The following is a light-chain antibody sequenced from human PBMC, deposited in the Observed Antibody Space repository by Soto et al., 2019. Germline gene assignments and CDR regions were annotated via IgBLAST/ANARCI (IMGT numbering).Light chain of an antibody. CDR2: GAS. CDR3: QQYGSSPWT. J-gene: IGKJ1*01. Sequence: EIVLTQSPGTLSLSPGERATLSCRASQSVSSSYLAWYQQKPGQATRLLIYGASSRATGIPDRFSGSGSGTDFTLTISRQEPEDFAEYYCQQYGSSPWTFGQGTKVEIK. CDR1: QSVSSSY. V-gene: IGKV3-20*01.